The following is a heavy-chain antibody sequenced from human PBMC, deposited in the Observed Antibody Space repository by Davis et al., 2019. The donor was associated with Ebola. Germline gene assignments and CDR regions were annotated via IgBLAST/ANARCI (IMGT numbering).Heavy chain of an antibody. CDR3: ARRGTVTTNAFDI. V-gene: IGHV5-51*01. CDR2: IYPGDSDA. Sequence: GGSLRLSCKGSGYSFTSYWIGWVRQLPGKGLEWMGIIYPGDSDARYSPSFQGQVTMSVDKSIGAAYLQWSSLKPSDTAIYYCARRGTVTTNAFDIWGQGTMVTVSS. J-gene: IGHJ3*02. CDR1: GYSFTSYW. D-gene: IGHD4-11*01.